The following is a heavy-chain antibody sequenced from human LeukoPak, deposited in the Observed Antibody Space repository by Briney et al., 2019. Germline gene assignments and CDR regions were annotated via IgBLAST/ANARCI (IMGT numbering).Heavy chain of an antibody. CDR3: ASLGGGSTVTTYLNY. CDR1: RGTFSSYA. CDR2: IIPIFGTT. V-gene: IGHV1-69*13. J-gene: IGHJ4*02. Sequence: SVKVSCKASRGTFSSYAINWVRQAPGQGLEWMGGIIPIFGTTNYAQKFQGRVTITADESTSTAYMELSSLRSEDTAVYYCASLGGGSTVTTYLNYWGQGTLVTVSS. D-gene: IGHD4-17*01.